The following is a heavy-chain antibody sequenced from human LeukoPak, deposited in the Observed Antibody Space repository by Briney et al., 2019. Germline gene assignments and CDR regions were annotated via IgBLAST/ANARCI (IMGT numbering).Heavy chain of an antibody. CDR2: IYYSGST. J-gene: IGHJ5*02. CDR1: GGSISSYY. CDR3: ARCGNCSGGSCYSDRGWFDP. Sequence: SETLSLTCTVSGGSISSYYWSWIRQPPGKGLEWIGYIYYSGSTNYNPSLRSRVTISVDTSKNQFSLKLSSVTAADTAVYYCARCGNCSGGSCYSDRGWFDPWGQGTLVTVSS. V-gene: IGHV4-59*01. D-gene: IGHD2-15*01.